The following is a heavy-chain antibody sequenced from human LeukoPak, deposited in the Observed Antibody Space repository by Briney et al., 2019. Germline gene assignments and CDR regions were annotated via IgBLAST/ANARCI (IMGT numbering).Heavy chain of an antibody. Sequence: SETLSLTCTVSGYSISSGYYWGWIRQPPGKGLEWIGSIYHSGSTYYNPSLKSRVTISVDTSKNQFSLKLSSVTAADTAVYYCARDAYCNSTSCYSRYFDLWGRGTLVTVSS. CDR2: IYHSGST. V-gene: IGHV4-38-2*02. J-gene: IGHJ2*01. CDR3: ARDAYCNSTSCYSRYFDL. CDR1: GYSISSGYY. D-gene: IGHD2-2*01.